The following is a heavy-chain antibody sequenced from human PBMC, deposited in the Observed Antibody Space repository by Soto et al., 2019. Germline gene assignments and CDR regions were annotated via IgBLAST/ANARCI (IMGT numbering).Heavy chain of an antibody. CDR1: GGSIASTSYY. CDR3: ARERGGYGLFDS. D-gene: IGHD5-18*01. V-gene: IGHV4-39*07. J-gene: IGHJ4*02. Sequence: SETLSLTCTVSGGSIASTSYYWGWIRQPPGKGLEWIGSIYPSGMPFYNPSLRSRVTISIDRSNDQFSLNLKSVTAADTAVYYCARERGGYGLFDSWGQGTLVTVSS. CDR2: IYPSGMP.